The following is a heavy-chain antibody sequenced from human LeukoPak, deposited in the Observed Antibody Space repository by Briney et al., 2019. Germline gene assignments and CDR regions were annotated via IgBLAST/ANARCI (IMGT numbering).Heavy chain of an antibody. Sequence: GGSLRLSCAASGFTLSSYWMHWVRQAPGKGLVWVSRIHSDGSSTSYADSVKGRFTISRDNAKNTLYLQMNSLRAEDTAVYYCAKDYGSGYYDDAFDIWGQGTMVTVSS. V-gene: IGHV3-74*01. CDR3: AKDYGSGYYDDAFDI. J-gene: IGHJ3*02. CDR1: GFTLSSYW. CDR2: IHSDGSST. D-gene: IGHD3-22*01.